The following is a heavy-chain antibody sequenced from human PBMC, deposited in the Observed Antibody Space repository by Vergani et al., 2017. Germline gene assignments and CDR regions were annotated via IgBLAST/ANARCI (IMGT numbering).Heavy chain of an antibody. CDR2: ISSSSSTI. J-gene: IGHJ4*02. CDR3: ARRPRGYSYGYFGNYYFDY. CDR1: GFTFSSYS. V-gene: IGHV3-48*04. Sequence: EVQLVESGGGLVQPGGSLRLSCAASGFTFSSYSMNWVRQAPGKGLEWVSYISSSSSTIYYADSVKGRFTISRDNAKNSLYLQMNSLRAEDTAVYYCARRPRGYSYGYFGNYYFDYWGQGTLVTVSS. D-gene: IGHD5-18*01.